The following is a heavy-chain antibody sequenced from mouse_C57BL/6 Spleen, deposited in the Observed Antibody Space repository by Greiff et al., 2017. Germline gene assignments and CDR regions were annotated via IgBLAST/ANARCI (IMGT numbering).Heavy chain of an antibody. D-gene: IGHD2-3*01. J-gene: IGHJ1*03. CDR3: ARIYDGYYVGYFDV. CDR2: IDPSDSDT. V-gene: IGHV1-52*01. Sequence: QVQLQQPGAELVRPGSSVKLSCKASGYTFTSYWMHWVKQRPIQGLEWIGNIDPSDSDTHYNQKFKDKATLTADKSSSTAYMQLSSLTSEDSAVYYCARIYDGYYVGYFDVWGTGTTVTVSS. CDR1: GYTFTSYW.